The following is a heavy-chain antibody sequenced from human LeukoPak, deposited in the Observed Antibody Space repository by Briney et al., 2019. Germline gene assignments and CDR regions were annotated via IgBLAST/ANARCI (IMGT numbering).Heavy chain of an antibody. CDR2: IYYSGST. Sequence: SETLSLTCTVSGGSISSSSYYWGWIRQPPGKGLEWIGSIYYSGSTYYNPSLKSRVTISVDTSNNQFSLKLSSVTAADTAVYYCARRNFGTGALDYWGQGALVTVSS. V-gene: IGHV4-39*01. CDR1: GGSISSSSYY. CDR3: ARRNFGTGALDY. J-gene: IGHJ4*02. D-gene: IGHD3/OR15-3a*01.